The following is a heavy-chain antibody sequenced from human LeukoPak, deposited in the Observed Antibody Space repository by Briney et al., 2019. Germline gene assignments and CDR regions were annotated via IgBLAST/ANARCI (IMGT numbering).Heavy chain of an antibody. Sequence: PGGSLRLSCATSKFNFNTYAMTWVRQAPGKGLEWVSSITVTGVTTQYAASVQGRFTISRDNSKNTLYLRMNSLRAEDTAVYYCAKDPNGDYIGSFDIWGQGTMVTVSS. D-gene: IGHD4-17*01. V-gene: IGHV3-23*01. CDR3: AKDPNGDYIGSFDI. CDR1: KFNFNTYA. CDR2: ITVTGVTT. J-gene: IGHJ3*02.